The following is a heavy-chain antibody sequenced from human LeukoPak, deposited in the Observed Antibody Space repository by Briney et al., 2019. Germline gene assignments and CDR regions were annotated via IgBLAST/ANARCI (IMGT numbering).Heavy chain of an antibody. CDR3: ARDGYCSSTSCLDYYYGMDV. Sequence: PGGSLRLSCAASGFTFSSYSMNWVRQAPGKGLEWVSSISSSSSYIYYADSVKDRFTISRDNAKNSLYLQMNSLRAEDTAVYYCARDGYCSSTSCLDYYYGMDVWGKGPRSPSPQ. D-gene: IGHD2-2*03. V-gene: IGHV3-21*01. CDR1: GFTFSSYS. J-gene: IGHJ6*01. CDR2: ISSSSSYI.